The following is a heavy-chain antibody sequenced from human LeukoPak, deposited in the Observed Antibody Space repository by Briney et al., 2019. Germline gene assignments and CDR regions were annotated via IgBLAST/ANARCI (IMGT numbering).Heavy chain of an antibody. CDR3: ARAYGFTDY. V-gene: IGHV3-23*01. Sequence: GGSLRLSCAASGFTFITYAMNWVRQAPGKGLEWVSAISVSGGNADYADSVKGRFTISRVNSKNTLYLQMNSLSAEDTAVYYCARAYGFTDYWGQGTLVTVSS. D-gene: IGHD3-10*01. CDR2: ISVSGGNA. CDR1: GFTFITYA. J-gene: IGHJ4*02.